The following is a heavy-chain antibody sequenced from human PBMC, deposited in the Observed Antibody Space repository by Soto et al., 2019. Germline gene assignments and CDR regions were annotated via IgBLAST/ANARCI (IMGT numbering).Heavy chain of an antibody. CDR2: IYYSGST. J-gene: IGHJ4*02. Sequence: QVQLQESGPGLVKPSETLSLTCTVSGGSISSYYWSWIRQPPGKGLEWIGYIYYSGSTNYHPSLKSQVTIPVDPSKNQFSLKLNSMTAADTAVYYCARHNYGSGSTYFDYWGQGTLITVSS. CDR1: GGSISSYY. V-gene: IGHV4-59*08. CDR3: ARHNYGSGSTYFDY. D-gene: IGHD3-10*01.